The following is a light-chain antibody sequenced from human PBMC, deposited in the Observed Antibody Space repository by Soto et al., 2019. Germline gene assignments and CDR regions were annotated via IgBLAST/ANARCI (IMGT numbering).Light chain of an antibody. CDR2: GAS. CDR3: QQSYDSPPT. V-gene: IGKV1-39*01. CDR1: QTINNY. J-gene: IGKJ4*01. Sequence: DIQMTQSPSTLSASVGDRVTITCRASQTINNYLNWYQQKPGKAPKCLTYGASSLQSGVSSRFSGRGSGTGYTLTISSLQPEDFATYYLQQSYDSPPTFGGGTKVEIK.